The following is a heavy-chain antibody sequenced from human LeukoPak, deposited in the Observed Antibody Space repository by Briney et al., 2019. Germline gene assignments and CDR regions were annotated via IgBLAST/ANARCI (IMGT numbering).Heavy chain of an antibody. Sequence: ASVKVSCKASGYTFTGYYMHWVRQAPGQGRDGMGWINPNSCGTNYAQKFQGRVTMTRDTSISTAYMELSRLRSDDTAVYYCARDEVNYYSYWGQGTLVTVSS. CDR2: INPNSCGT. CDR1: GYTFTGYY. J-gene: IGHJ4*02. CDR3: ARDEVNYYSY. D-gene: IGHD3-10*01. V-gene: IGHV1-2*02.